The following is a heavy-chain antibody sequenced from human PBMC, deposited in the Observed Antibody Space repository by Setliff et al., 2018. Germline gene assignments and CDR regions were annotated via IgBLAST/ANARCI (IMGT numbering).Heavy chain of an antibody. CDR3: AREVVNPISSDAFDI. J-gene: IGHJ3*02. V-gene: IGHV4-38-2*02. D-gene: IGHD2-2*01. Sequence: PSETLSLTCAVSGYSISNIYYWGWIRQPPGKGLEWIATIHHSGSTNYNPSLKSRATISVDTSKNQFSLRLSSVTAADTAVYYCAREVVNPISSDAFDIWGQGTMVTVS. CDR1: GYSISNIYY. CDR2: IHHSGST.